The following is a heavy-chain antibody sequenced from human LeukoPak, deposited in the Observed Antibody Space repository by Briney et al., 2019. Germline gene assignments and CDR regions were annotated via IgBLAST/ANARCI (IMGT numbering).Heavy chain of an antibody. J-gene: IGHJ3*02. Sequence: GGSLRLSCAASGFTFSSYSMNWVRQAPGKGLEWVSSISSSSSYIYYADSVKGRFTISRDNAKNSLYLQMNSLRAEDTAVYYCANPAVAGTRGAFDIWGQGTTVTVSS. D-gene: IGHD6-19*01. CDR2: ISSSSSYI. CDR1: GFTFSSYS. CDR3: ANPAVAGTRGAFDI. V-gene: IGHV3-21*01.